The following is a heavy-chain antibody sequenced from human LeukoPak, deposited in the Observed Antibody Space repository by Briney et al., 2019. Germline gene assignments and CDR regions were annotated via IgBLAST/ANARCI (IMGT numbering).Heavy chain of an antibody. V-gene: IGHV1-46*01. CDR2: INPSGGST. CDR3: AREGIHGWQFASSYYYYGMDV. D-gene: IGHD5-18*01. Sequence: GASVKVSCKASGYTFTTYYMHWVRQAPGQGLEWMGIINPSGGSTSYAQKFQGRVTMTRDTSTSTVYMELSSLRSEDTAVYYCAREGIHGWQFASSYYYYGMDVWGQGTTVTVSS. CDR1: GYTFTTYY. J-gene: IGHJ6*02.